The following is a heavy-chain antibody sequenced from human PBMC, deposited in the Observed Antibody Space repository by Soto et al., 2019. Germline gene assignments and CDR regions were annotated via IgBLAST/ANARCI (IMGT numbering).Heavy chain of an antibody. J-gene: IGHJ6*02. D-gene: IGHD1-26*01. CDR1: GGTFSSYA. CDR3: ATYPRGRGYYYVMDV. V-gene: IGHV1-69*12. CDR2: IIPIFGTA. Sequence: QVQLVQSGAEVKKPGSSVKVSCKASGGTFSSYAISWVRQAPGQGLEWMGGIIPIFGTANCAQKFQGRVTITADESTSTAYMQLSSLRSVDTAVYYCATYPRGRGYYYVMDVWGQGTTVTVSS.